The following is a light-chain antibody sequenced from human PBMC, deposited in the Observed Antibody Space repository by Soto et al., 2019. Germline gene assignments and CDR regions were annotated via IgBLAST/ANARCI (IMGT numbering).Light chain of an antibody. J-gene: IGKJ5*01. CDR2: DAS. CDR1: QGVSNY. Sequence: EIVLTQSPATLSLSPGERATLSCRASQGVSNYLVWYQQKPGQAPRLLIYDASKRATGIPDRFSGSGSGTDFTLTISRLEPEDFAVYYCQQYGSSPITFGQGTRLEIK. CDR3: QQYGSSPIT. V-gene: IGKV3-20*01.